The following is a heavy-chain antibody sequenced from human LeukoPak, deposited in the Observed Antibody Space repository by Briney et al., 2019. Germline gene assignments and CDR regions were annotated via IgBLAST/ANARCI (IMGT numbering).Heavy chain of an antibody. CDR1: GFTSSSHW. CDR2: IKNDATYA. J-gene: IGHJ4*02. Sequence: GGSLRLSCVPSGFTSSSHWMHWVRQGPGKGLQCVARIKNDATYADYAGSVKGRFTISRDNAKNALYLQMNSLRAEDTALYYCVRDDDFYSIDFWGQGTLVTVSS. V-gene: IGHV3-74*01. CDR3: VRDDDFYSIDF. D-gene: IGHD2-21*02.